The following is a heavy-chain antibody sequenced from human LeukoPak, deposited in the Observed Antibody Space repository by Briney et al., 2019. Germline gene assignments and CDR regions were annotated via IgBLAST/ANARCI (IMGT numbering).Heavy chain of an antibody. Sequence: GGSLRLSCAASGFTFSSYAMSWVRQAPGKGLEWVSAISGSGGSTYYADSVKGRFTISRDNSKNTVYLQMNSLRAEDTAVYYCARDLSTHYSIDYWGQGTLVIVSS. CDR1: GFTFSSYA. CDR2: ISGSGGST. CDR3: ARDLSTHYSIDY. D-gene: IGHD2-15*01. V-gene: IGHV3-23*01. J-gene: IGHJ4*02.